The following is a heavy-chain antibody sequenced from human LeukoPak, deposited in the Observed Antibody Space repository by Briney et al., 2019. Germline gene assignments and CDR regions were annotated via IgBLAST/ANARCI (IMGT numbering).Heavy chain of an antibody. CDR3: ARVSYGSGWFYFDY. D-gene: IGHD3-10*01. Sequence: ASVKVSCKASGYTFTSYGISWVRQAPGQGLEWMGWISAYNGNTNYAQKLQGRVTMTTDTSTSTAYMELRSLRSDDTAVYYCARVSYGSGWFYFDYWGQGTLVTVSS. J-gene: IGHJ4*02. V-gene: IGHV1-18*01. CDR1: GYTFTSYG. CDR2: ISAYNGNT.